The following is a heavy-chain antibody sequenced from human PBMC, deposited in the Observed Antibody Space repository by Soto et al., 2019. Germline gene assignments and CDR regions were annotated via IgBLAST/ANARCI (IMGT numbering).Heavy chain of an antibody. J-gene: IGHJ3*02. Sequence: PSETLSLTCAVYGESFSNYYWTWIRQPPGKGLKWIGNVNHSGSTNYNPSLKSRITITVDTSKNQFSLKLNSVTAADTAVYFCATLLKRTDVFDIWGQGTVVTVSS. CDR1: GESFSNYY. V-gene: IGHV4-34*01. D-gene: IGHD2-15*01. CDR2: VNHSGST. CDR3: ATLLKRTDVFDI.